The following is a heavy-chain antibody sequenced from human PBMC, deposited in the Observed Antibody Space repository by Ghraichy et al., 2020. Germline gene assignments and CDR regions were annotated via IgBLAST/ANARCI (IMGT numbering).Heavy chain of an antibody. Sequence: SQTLSLTCTVSGGSISSYYWSWIRQPPGKGLEWIGYIYYTGSTNYNPSLKSRVTISVDTSKDQFSLQLSSVTAADTAVYYFGRLNLGGPGIDSWGQGTPVTVSS. CDR1: GGSISSYY. D-gene: IGHD3-10*01. CDR3: GRLNLGGPGIDS. CDR2: IYYTGST. V-gene: IGHV4-59*08. J-gene: IGHJ4*02.